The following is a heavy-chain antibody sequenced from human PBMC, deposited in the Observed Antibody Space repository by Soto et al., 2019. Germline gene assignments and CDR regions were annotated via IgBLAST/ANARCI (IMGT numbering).Heavy chain of an antibody. CDR2: INHSGSS. V-gene: IGHV4-34*01. CDR3: ARMAGPWYFDL. J-gene: IGHJ2*01. Sequence: KASETLSLTCAVHGGSFSGFYWTWIRQPPGKGLEWIGEINHSGSSNYNPPLKSRVTMSLDTSRNQFSLSLNSVTAADTAVYHCARMAGPWYFDLWGRGTLVTVSS. CDR1: GGSFSGFY.